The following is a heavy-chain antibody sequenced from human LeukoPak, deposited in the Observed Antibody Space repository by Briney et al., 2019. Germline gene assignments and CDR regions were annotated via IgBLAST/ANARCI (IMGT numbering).Heavy chain of an antibody. CDR3: ATLRGASTTVFDS. D-gene: IGHD2/OR15-2a*01. Sequence: PSETLSLTCTVSGGSISYDYWTWIRQSPGKRLEWIGYIHYSGATNCSPSLNSRVTISVDTSKNQFSLKLSSVTAADTALYYCATLRGASTTVFDSWGQGTLVTVSS. CDR1: GGSISYDY. CDR2: IHYSGAT. V-gene: IGHV4-59*08. J-gene: IGHJ4*02.